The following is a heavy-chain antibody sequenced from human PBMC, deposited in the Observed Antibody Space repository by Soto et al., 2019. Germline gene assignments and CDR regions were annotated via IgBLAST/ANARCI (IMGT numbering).Heavy chain of an antibody. CDR1: GGSISRYY. J-gene: IGHJ6*02. CDR2: IYYSGST. D-gene: IGHD3-9*01. CDR3: ARGLQRELRYFDWQVYYYYGMDV. Sequence: TSENLSLTCTVSGGSISRYYWSWIRQPPGKGLERIGYIYYSGSTNYNPSLKSRVTISVDTSKNQFSLKLSSVTAADTAVYYCARGLQRELRYFDWQVYYYYGMDVWGQGTTVTVSS. V-gene: IGHV4-59*01.